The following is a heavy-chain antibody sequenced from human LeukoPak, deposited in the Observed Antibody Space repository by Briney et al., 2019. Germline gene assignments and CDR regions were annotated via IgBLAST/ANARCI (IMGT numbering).Heavy chain of an antibody. V-gene: IGHV1-2*02. D-gene: IGHD4-17*01. Sequence: GASVKVSCKASGYTFTGYYMHWVRQAPGQGLEWIGWINPNSGGTNYAQEFQGRVTMTRDTSISTAYMELSRLRSDDTAVYYCAREAFTTVTSATDAFDIWGQGTMVTVS. CDR1: GYTFTGYY. CDR2: INPNSGGT. CDR3: AREAFTTVTSATDAFDI. J-gene: IGHJ3*02.